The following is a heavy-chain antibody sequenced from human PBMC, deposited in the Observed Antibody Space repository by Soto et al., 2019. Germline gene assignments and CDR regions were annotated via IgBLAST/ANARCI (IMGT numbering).Heavy chain of an antibody. V-gene: IGHV1-2*02. J-gene: IGHJ5*02. D-gene: IGHD3-3*01. CDR3: ARIPLFGVVIDWFDP. CDR1: GCSFTDFY. CDR2: INPVSGTT. Sequence: AAGKVGYKASGCSFTDFYIHWVRQAPGQGPEWMGWINPVSGTTNYAQNFHGRVTMTRDTSISTAYMELIRLRSDDTAVYYCARIPLFGVVIDWFDPWGQGTRVTVS.